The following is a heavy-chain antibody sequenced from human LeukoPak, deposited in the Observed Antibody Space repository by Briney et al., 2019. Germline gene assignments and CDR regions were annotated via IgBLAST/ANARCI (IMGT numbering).Heavy chain of an antibody. CDR1: GYTFTGYY. J-gene: IGHJ4*02. CDR3: AGGFMASGATGQDY. V-gene: IGHV1-2*02. D-gene: IGHD1-14*01. CDR2: INPNNGDT. Sequence: ASVRVSCKASGYTFTGYYVHWVRQAPGQGLEWMGWINPNNGDTKYAQKFQGRVTMTRDASISTAYMELSRLTSDDTAVYYCAGGFMASGATGQDYGGQGTLVTVSS.